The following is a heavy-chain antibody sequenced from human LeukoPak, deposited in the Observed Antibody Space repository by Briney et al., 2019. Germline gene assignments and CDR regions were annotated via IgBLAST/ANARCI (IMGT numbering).Heavy chain of an antibody. CDR2: ISCSRGTI. Sequence: GRSLRLSCAASGFTFGGYGMRWVRQAPGKGLEWVSGISCSRGTIGYADSVKGRFTISRATAKNSLYLQMTSLRPEDTALYYCAKGGAAADKSWYFHLWGGSPVVTVSS. CDR1: GFTFGGYG. V-gene: IGHV3-9*01. CDR3: AKGGAAADKSWYFHL. J-gene: IGHJ2*01. D-gene: IGHD6-13*01.